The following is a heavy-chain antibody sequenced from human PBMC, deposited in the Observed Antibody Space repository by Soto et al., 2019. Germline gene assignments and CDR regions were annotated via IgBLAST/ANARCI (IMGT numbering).Heavy chain of an antibody. V-gene: IGHV1-69*01. CDR1: GGGNLRDYR. CDR2: IIPKLGSA. Sequence: QVQLVQSGAEVKEPGSSVKVSCKASGGGNLRDYRTTWVRRAPGQGLEWMGGIIPKLGSANYAQNFQGRVTVTADESTNTVYMELRSLRSDDTAVYYCERGCDGYTFGAVYWGQGTPVTVSS. CDR3: ERGCDGYTFGAVY. D-gene: IGHD2-21*01. J-gene: IGHJ4*02.